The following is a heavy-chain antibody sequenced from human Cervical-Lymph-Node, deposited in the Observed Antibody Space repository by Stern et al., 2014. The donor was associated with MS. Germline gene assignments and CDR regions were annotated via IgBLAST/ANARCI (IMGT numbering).Heavy chain of an antibody. CDR1: GYTLSEIS. V-gene: IGHV1-24*01. D-gene: IGHD2-21*02. CDR3: ATHRGRVTYYYGMDV. J-gene: IGHJ6*02. Sequence: VQLVQSGAEVKKPGASVKVSCKVSGYTLSEISMHWVRQAPGKGLAWMGGFEPEQGETRYAQKFQGRVTMAEDRSTDKAYMELSSLRSEDTAVYYCATHRGRVTYYYGMDVWGQGTTVTVSS. CDR2: FEPEQGET.